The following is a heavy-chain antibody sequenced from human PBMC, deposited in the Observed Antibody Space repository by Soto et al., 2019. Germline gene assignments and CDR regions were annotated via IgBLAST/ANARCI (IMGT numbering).Heavy chain of an antibody. CDR1: GFTFSSYA. V-gene: IGHV3-23*01. Sequence: SLRLSCAASGFTFSSYAMSWVRQAPGKGLEWVSAISGSGGSTYYADSVKGRFTTSRDNSKNTLYLQMNSLRAEDTAVYYCARRGSGSYYDYWGQGTLVTVSS. D-gene: IGHD1-26*01. CDR2: ISGSGGST. CDR3: ARRGSGSYYDY. J-gene: IGHJ4*02.